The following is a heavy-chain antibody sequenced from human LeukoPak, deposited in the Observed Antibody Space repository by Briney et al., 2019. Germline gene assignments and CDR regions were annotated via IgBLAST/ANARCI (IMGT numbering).Heavy chain of an antibody. Sequence: GSLRLSCAASGFTFSSYSMNWVRQPPGKGLEWIGTIFYTGSTYYNPSLNSRVTMSVDTSKNQFSLKLSSVTAADTAVYYCARHVKLNYYDSSGYLDYWGQGTLVTVSS. CDR2: IFYTGST. J-gene: IGHJ4*02. D-gene: IGHD3-22*01. CDR3: ARHVKLNYYDSSGYLDY. CDR1: GFTFSSYSMN. V-gene: IGHV4-59*04.